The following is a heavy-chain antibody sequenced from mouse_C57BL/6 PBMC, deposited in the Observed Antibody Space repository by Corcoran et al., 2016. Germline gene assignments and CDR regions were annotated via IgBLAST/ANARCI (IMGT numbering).Heavy chain of an antibody. Sequence: QIKLQQSGPELVKPGASVKISCKASGSTFTDYYISWVKQRPGQGLEWIGWIFPGSGSTYYNEKFKGKATLTVDKSSSTAYMLLSSLTSEDSAVYFCARRGYYLYYFDYWGQGTTLTVSS. CDR1: GSTFTDYY. CDR2: IFPGSGST. CDR3: ARRGYYLYYFDY. V-gene: IGHV1-75*01. D-gene: IGHD2-3*01. J-gene: IGHJ2*01.